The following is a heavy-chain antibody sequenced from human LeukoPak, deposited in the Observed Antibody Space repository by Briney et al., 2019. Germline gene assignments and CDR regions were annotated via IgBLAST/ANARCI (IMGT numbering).Heavy chain of an antibody. CDR1: GFTVSSNY. V-gene: IGHV3-53*01. J-gene: IGHJ3*02. CDR2: IYSGGST. CDR3: ARETGTSENASDI. D-gene: IGHD1-1*01. Sequence: GGSLRLSCAASGFTVSSNYMSWVRQAPGKGLEWVSVIYSGGSTYYADSVKGRFTISRENSKNTLYLQMNSLRAEDTTVYYCARETGTSENASDIWGQGTMVTVSS.